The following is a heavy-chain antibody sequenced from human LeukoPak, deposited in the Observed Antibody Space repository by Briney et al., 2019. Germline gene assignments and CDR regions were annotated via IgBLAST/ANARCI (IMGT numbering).Heavy chain of an antibody. D-gene: IGHD3-16*01. V-gene: IGHV3-7*01. CDR3: ARCEGFYDYFSGNPTYYFYMDV. Sequence: GGSLRLSCAASGFTFSTYWMCWVRQAAGKGLEWVANIKEGGSETNYVESVKGRFFISRDNAKNSQRLQMNSLRVEDSAVYYCARCEGFYDYFSGNPTYYFYMDVWGKGTTVTVSS. CDR1: GFTFSTYW. CDR2: IKEGGSET. J-gene: IGHJ6*03.